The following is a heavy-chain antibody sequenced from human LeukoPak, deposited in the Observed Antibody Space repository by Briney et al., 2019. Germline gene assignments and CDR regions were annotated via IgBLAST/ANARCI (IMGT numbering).Heavy chain of an antibody. CDR2: ICPDGTGI. V-gene: IGHV3-74*01. CDR3: VRDFRSADY. J-gene: IGHJ4*02. Sequence: GGSLRLSCAASGFIFSLYCMHWVRQAPGKGPMWVSRICPDGTGISYADSVKARFTTSRDNAKNTVYLQMNGLREEDTAVYYCVRDFRSADYRGQGTLVTVSS. CDR1: GFIFSLYC.